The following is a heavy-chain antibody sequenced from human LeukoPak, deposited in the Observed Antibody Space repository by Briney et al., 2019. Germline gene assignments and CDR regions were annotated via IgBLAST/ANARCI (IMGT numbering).Heavy chain of an antibody. J-gene: IGHJ5*02. D-gene: IGHD2-2*01. CDR1: GGTFSSYA. Sequence: ASVKVSCKASGGTFSSYAISWVRQAPGQGLEWMGGIIPIFGTANYAQKFPGRVTITADESTSTAYMELSSLRSEDTAVYYCARTHPAAPYNWFDPWGQGTLVTVSS. CDR3: ARTHPAAPYNWFDP. CDR2: IIPIFGTA. V-gene: IGHV1-69*01.